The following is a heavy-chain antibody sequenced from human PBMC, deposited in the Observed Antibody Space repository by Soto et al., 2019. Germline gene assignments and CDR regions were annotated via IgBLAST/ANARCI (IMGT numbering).Heavy chain of an antibody. CDR3: ARETRSVEAPYHYYGLDV. V-gene: IGHV5-51*01. Sequence: GESLKISCRVFGYTFTNYWIAWVRQQPGKGLEWMGIVYPGDSESRYSPSSQGQVTISADKSTSTAFLQWSSLEASDTAVYYCARETRSVEAPYHYYGLDVWGQGTPVTVSS. CDR1: GYTFTNYW. CDR2: VYPGDSES. D-gene: IGHD1-1*01. J-gene: IGHJ6*02.